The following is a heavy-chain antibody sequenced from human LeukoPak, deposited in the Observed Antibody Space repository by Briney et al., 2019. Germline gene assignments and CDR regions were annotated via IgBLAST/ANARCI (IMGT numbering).Heavy chain of an antibody. CDR1: RFTFTTYA. CDR2: IRGSGGTT. CDR3: ATDPNGDYFGAFAN. J-gene: IGHJ3*02. V-gene: IGHV3-23*01. D-gene: IGHD4-17*01. Sequence: GGSLRLSCVGSRFTFTTYAMTWVRQAPGKGLEWVSSIRGSGGTTLYADSVKGRFTISRDNSKNTLFLQMNSLRAEDTAVYYCATDPNGDYFGAFANWGQGTMVTVSS.